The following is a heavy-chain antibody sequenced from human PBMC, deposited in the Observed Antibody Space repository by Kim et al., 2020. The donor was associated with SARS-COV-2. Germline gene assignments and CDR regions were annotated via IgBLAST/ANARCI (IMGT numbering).Heavy chain of an antibody. J-gene: IGHJ4*02. Sequence: GGSLRLSCAASGFTFSNYAMTWVRQAPGKGLEWVSAISASGGNTYHADSVKGRFTISRDNSKSTLYLQMNSLRADDTAVYYCAKASGWNYDYWGQGTLVT. CDR2: ISASGGNT. D-gene: IGHD3-9*01. CDR1: GFTFSNYA. CDR3: AKASGWNYDY. V-gene: IGHV3-23*01.